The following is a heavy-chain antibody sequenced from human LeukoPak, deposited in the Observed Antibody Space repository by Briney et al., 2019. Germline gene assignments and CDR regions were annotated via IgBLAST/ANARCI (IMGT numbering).Heavy chain of an antibody. D-gene: IGHD3-10*01. J-gene: IGHJ3*02. CDR2: INQDGSEK. V-gene: IGHV3-7*03. CDR3: AKGLWFGELSKGAFDI. CDR1: GFPFSSYW. Sequence: GGSLRLSCAASGFPFSSYWMTWVRQAPGKGLEWVANINQDGSEKHYVGSVKGRFTISRDNSKNTLYLQMNSLRAEDTAVYYCAKGLWFGELSKGAFDIWGQGTMVTVSS.